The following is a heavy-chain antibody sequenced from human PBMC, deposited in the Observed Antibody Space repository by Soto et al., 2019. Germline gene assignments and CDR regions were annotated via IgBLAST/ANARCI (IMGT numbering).Heavy chain of an antibody. J-gene: IGHJ3*02. CDR2: ISSSSSYI. D-gene: IGHD6-6*01. CDR3: AIIQLGYGAFDI. V-gene: IGHV3-21*01. Sequence: EVQLVESGGGLVQPGGSLRLSCAASGFTFSSYSMNWVRQAPGKGLEWVSSISSSSSYIYYADSVKGRFTISRDNTKNALYLQMNGLRADDRGGYYCAIIQLGYGAFDILGQGTMVTVSS. CDR1: GFTFSSYS.